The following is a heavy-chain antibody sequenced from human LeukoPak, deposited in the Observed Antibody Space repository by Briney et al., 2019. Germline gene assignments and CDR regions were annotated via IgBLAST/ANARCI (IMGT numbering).Heavy chain of an antibody. Sequence: SETLSLTCTVSGGSTNSYYWSWIRQPPGKGLEWIGYIDYSGRTKYNPSLKSRVTVSVDTSKNQFSLKLSSVTAADMAVYYCARRDFWSGYQDYWGQGTLVTVSS. D-gene: IGHD3-3*01. V-gene: IGHV4-59*01. CDR1: GGSTNSYY. CDR3: ARRDFWSGYQDY. CDR2: IDYSGRT. J-gene: IGHJ4*02.